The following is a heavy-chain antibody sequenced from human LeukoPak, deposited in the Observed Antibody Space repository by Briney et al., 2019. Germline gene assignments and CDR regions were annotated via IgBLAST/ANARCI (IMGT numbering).Heavy chain of an antibody. CDR2: IYYSGST. Sequence: PSETLSLTCTVSGASIISDTYYWGWIRQSPGKGLEWIGSIYYSGSTYYSPSLKSRVTMSVDTSTNQFSLKLISVTAADTALYYCARNFYASSGYYLDDFYFDFWGQGTLVTVSS. CDR3: ARNFYASSGYYLDDFYFDF. V-gene: IGHV4-39*07. J-gene: IGHJ4*02. CDR1: GASIISDTYY. D-gene: IGHD3-22*01.